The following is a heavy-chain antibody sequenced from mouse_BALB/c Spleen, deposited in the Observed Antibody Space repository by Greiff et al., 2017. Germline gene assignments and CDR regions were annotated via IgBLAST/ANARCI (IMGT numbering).Heavy chain of an antibody. D-gene: IGHD2-10*02. CDR2: IRLKSNNYAT. J-gene: IGHJ1*01. CDR1: GFTFSNYW. CDR3: TRKYGNYWYFDV. Sequence: EVQLVESGGGLVQPGGSMKLSCVASGFTFSNYWMNWVRQSPEKGLEWVAEIRLKSNNYATHYAESVKGRFTISRDDSKSSVYLQMNNLRAEDTGIYYCTRKYGNYWYFDVWGAGTTVTVSS. V-gene: IGHV6-6*02.